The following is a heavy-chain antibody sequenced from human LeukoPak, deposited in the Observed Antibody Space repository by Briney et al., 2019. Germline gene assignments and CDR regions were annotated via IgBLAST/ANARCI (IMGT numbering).Heavy chain of an antibody. V-gene: IGHV1-69*04. CDR3: ARNRRAVREVIIVDAFDI. CDR2: IIPILGIA. D-gene: IGHD3-10*01. Sequence: GASVKVSCKASGGTFSSYAISWVRQAPGQGLEWMGRIIPILGIANYAQKFQGRVTITRDTSASTVYMELSSLRSEDTAVYYCARNRRAVREVIIVDAFDIWGQGTMVTVSS. CDR1: GGTFSSYA. J-gene: IGHJ3*02.